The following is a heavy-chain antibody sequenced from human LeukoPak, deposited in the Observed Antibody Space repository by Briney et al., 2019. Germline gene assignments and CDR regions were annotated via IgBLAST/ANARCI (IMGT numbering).Heavy chain of an antibody. CDR1: GDTFNNYA. D-gene: IGHD4-23*01. J-gene: IGHJ6*03. Sequence: WASVKVSCKASGDTFNNYAISCVPDTPGQGRESRGEIIPMLGSSKYAQKFQGRLTITADESTSTAFMDLSSLKSEDTAVYYCAALNLDYGGNTFYFYMDVWGKGTTVTISS. CDR3: AALNLDYGGNTFYFYMDV. CDR2: IIPMLGSS. V-gene: IGHV1-69*13.